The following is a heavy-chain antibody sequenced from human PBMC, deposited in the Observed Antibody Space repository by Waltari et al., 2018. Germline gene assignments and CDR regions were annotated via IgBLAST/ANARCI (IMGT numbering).Heavy chain of an antibody. CDR3: ARAYH. CDR2: IKQDGSEE. J-gene: IGHJ5*02. Sequence: EVQLVESGGGSVQPGGALRLSCAASGFSFSSNWISWVRQAPGKGLEWVASIKQDGSEEYYVDSVKGRFTISRDNAKNSLYLQMNNLRVEDTAIYYCARAYHWGQGTLVTVSS. V-gene: IGHV3-7*02. CDR1: GFSFSSNW.